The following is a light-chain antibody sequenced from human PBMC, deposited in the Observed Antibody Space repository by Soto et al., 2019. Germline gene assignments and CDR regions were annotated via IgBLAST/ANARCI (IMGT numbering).Light chain of an antibody. Sequence: EIVITQSPDTLSVSPGERATLSCRASQSVSSNLVWYQQKPGQAPRLLIYDVSTRATGIPARFSGSGSGTEFTLTISSLQSEDFGIYYCQQYDKWPPSTFGQGTKVDIK. CDR2: DVS. J-gene: IGKJ1*01. CDR1: QSVSSN. V-gene: IGKV3D-15*01. CDR3: QQYDKWPPST.